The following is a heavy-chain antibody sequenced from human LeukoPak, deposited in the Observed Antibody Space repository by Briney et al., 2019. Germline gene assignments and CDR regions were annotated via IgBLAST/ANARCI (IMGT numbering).Heavy chain of an antibody. D-gene: IGHD5-12*01. CDR3: ARLGTMGSNWFDP. Sequence: PPETLSLTCTVSGGSISSSSYYWGWIRQPPGKGLEWIGSIYYSGSTYYNPSLKSRVTISVDTSKNQFSLKLSSVTAADTAVYYCARLGTMGSNWFDPWGLGTLVTVSS. J-gene: IGHJ5*02. V-gene: IGHV4-39*01. CDR2: IYYSGST. CDR1: GGSISSSSYY.